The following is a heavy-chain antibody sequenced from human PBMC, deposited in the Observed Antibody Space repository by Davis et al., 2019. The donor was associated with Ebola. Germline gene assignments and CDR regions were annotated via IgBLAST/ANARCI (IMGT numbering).Heavy chain of an antibody. CDR3: ARVRYCSGGSCYSGYFDY. CDR1: GFTFDDYA. CDR2: ISWNSAST. D-gene: IGHD2-15*01. J-gene: IGHJ4*02. Sequence: SLKISCAASGFTFDDYAMHWVRQAPGKGLEWVSGISWNSASTGYADSVKGRFTISRDNAKNTLYLQMNSLRAEDTAVYYCARVRYCSGGSCYSGYFDYWGQGTLVTVSS. V-gene: IGHV3-9*01.